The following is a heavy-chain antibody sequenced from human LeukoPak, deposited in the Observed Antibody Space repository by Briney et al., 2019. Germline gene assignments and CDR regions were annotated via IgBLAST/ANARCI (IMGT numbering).Heavy chain of an antibody. CDR3: ARAGEDYDFWSGYYVYYYMDV. D-gene: IGHD3-3*01. V-gene: IGHV3-48*04. CDR2: INSGGNTM. J-gene: IGHJ6*03. Sequence: GGSLRLSCVASGFSFSGYSMNWVRQAPGKGLEWVSYINSGGNTMHYADSVKGRFTISRDNAKNSLYLQMNSLRAEDTAVYYCARAGEDYDFWSGYYVYYYMDVWGKGTTVTVSS. CDR1: GFSFSGYS.